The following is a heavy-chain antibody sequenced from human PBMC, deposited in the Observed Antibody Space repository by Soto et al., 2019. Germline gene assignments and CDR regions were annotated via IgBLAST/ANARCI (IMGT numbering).Heavy chain of an antibody. CDR2: INHSGST. CDR1: GGSFSGYY. V-gene: IGHV4-34*01. CDR3: ATLAAAGT. Sequence: QVQLQQWGAGLLKPSETLSLTCAVYGGSFSGYYWSWIRQPPGKGLEWIGEINHSGSTNYNPSLKSRVTISVDTSKNQVSLKLSSVTAADTAVYYCATLAAAGTWGQGTLVTVSS. J-gene: IGHJ4*02. D-gene: IGHD6-13*01.